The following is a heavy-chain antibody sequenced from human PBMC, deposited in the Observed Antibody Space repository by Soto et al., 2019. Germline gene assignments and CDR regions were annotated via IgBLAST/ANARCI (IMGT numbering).Heavy chain of an antibody. V-gene: IGHV3-30-3*01. J-gene: IGHJ4*02. Sequence: VVQPGRSLRLSCAASGFTFSSYAMHWVRQAPGKGLEWVAVISYDGSNKYYADSVKGRFTISRDNSKNTLYLQMNSLRAEDTAVYYCARDPPNCSGGSCYQTYYFDYWGQGTLVTVSS. CDR2: ISYDGSNK. D-gene: IGHD2-15*01. CDR3: ARDPPNCSGGSCYQTYYFDY. CDR1: GFTFSSYA.